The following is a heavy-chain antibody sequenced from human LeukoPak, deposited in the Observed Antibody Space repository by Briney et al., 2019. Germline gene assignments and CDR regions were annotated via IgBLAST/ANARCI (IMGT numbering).Heavy chain of an antibody. J-gene: IGHJ3*02. D-gene: IGHD2-2*01. CDR3: TTELYCSSTSCPYAFDI. CDR1: GFTLSDTW. Sequence: GGSLRLSCAASGFTLSDTWMSWVRQAPGKGVEWGGRIKTKTEGGTTDSAAPVAGRFTISRDDSRNTLFLQMNSLTAEDTAVYYCTTELYCSSTSCPYAFDIWGQGTTVTVSS. V-gene: IGHV3-15*01. CDR2: IKTKTEGGTT.